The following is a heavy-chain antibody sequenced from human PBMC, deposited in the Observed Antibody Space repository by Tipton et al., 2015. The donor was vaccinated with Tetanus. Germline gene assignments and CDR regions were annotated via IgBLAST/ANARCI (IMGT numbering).Heavy chain of an antibody. CDR2: IYSSGST. Sequence: TLSLTCTVSGGSLSTFYWNWIRQPAGKGLEWIGRIYSSGSTNYNPSLKSRVTMSIGTSKNQFSLELTSVTAADTAVYYCARDFRERRGTYFSYYYTMDVWGQGTTVTVSS. CDR3: ARDFRERRGTYFSYYYTMDV. J-gene: IGHJ6*02. D-gene: IGHD1-26*01. CDR1: GGSLSTFY. V-gene: IGHV4-4*07.